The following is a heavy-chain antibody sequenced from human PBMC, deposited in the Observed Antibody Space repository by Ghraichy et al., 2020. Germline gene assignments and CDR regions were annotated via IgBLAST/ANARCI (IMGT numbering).Heavy chain of an antibody. Sequence: GGSLRLSCAASGFTFDDYAMHWVRQAPGKGLEWVSLISGDGGSTYYADSVKGRFTISRDNSKNSLYLQMNSLRTEDTALYYCAKDRSYQLLYLYYYYGMDVWGQGTTVTVSS. CDR2: ISGDGGST. CDR3: AKDRSYQLLYLYYYYGMDV. D-gene: IGHD2-2*02. J-gene: IGHJ6*02. CDR1: GFTFDDYA. V-gene: IGHV3-43*02.